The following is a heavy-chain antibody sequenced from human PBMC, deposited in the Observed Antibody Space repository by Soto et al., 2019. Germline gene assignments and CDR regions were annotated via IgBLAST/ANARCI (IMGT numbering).Heavy chain of an antibody. J-gene: IGHJ3*02. CDR2: IYYSGST. CDR3: ARGSVTLSGAFDI. Sequence: SETLSLTCTVSGGSISSYYWSWIRQPPGKGLEWIGYIYYSGSTNYNPPLKSRVTISVDTSKNQFSLKLSSVTAADTAVYYCARGSVTLSGAFDIWGQGTMVTVSS. CDR1: GGSISSYY. D-gene: IGHD3-10*01. V-gene: IGHV4-59*01.